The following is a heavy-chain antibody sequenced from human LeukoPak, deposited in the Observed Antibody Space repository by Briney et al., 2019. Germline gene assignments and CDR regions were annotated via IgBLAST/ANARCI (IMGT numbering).Heavy chain of an antibody. CDR3: ARDATFFFDAFDI. D-gene: IGHD3-3*01. CDR1: GYSISSGYY. CDR2: IYHSGST. J-gene: IGHJ3*02. V-gene: IGHV4-38-2*02. Sequence: SGTLSLTCTVSGYSISSGYYWGWIRPPPGKGLEWIGSIYHSGSTYYNPSLKSRVTISVDTSKNQFSLKLSSVTAADTAVYYCARDATFFFDAFDIWGQGTMVTVSS.